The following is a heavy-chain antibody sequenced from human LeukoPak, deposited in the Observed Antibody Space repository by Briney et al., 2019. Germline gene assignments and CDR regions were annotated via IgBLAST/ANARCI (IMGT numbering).Heavy chain of an antibody. CDR1: GFTFSSYS. Sequence: GGSLRLSCAASGFTFSSYSMNWVRQAPGKGLEWVSAISGGGGTTYYADSVKGRFTISRDNSKNTLYLQMNSLRAEDTAVYYCAKGYVTAGYFDSWGQGTLVTVSS. J-gene: IGHJ4*02. CDR2: ISGGGGTT. CDR3: AKGYVTAGYFDS. V-gene: IGHV3-23*01. D-gene: IGHD3-16*01.